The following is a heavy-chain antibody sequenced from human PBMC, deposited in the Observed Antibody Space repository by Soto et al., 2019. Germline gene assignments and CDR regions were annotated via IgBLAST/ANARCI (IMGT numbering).Heavy chain of an antibody. CDR2: IIGDGVYT. CDR1: GFTLSNYW. V-gene: IGHV3-74*03. CDR3: ARGIIGSGTANVH. D-gene: IGHD3-10*01. Sequence: EVQLVESGGGLVQPGGSLILSCAASGFTLSNYWMAWVRQAPRKGLVWVSRIIGDGVYTTYADSVKGRFTISRDNAKNTVYLQMNSLSVEDTAVDYCARGIIGSGTANVHGGQGTLVTVSS. J-gene: IGHJ4*02.